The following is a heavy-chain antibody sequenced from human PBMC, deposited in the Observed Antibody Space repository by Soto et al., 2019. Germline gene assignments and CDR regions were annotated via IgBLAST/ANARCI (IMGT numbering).Heavy chain of an antibody. J-gene: IGHJ3*02. CDR2: ISSSSSYI. D-gene: IGHD3-10*01. CDR1: GFTFSSYS. Sequence: GGSLRLSCAASGFTFSSYSMNWVRQAPGKGLEWVSSISSSSSYIYYADSVKGRFTISRDNAKNSLYLQMNSLRAEDTAVYYCAREEAKYYGSSDIWGQGTMVTVSS. CDR3: AREEAKYYGSSDI. V-gene: IGHV3-21*01.